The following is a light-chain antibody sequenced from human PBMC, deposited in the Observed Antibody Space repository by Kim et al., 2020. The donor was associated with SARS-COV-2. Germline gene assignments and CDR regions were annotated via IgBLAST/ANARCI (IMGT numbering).Light chain of an antibody. CDR3: QQFNNYPL. Sequence: AIQLTQSPSSLSASVGDTVTITCRASQVISSALAWYRQKPGAPPELLIYDASILQSGVPSRFSGSGSGTEFTLTINSLQPEDFATYFCQQFNNYPLFGGGTKVDIK. V-gene: IGKV1D-13*01. J-gene: IGKJ4*01. CDR1: QVISSA. CDR2: DAS.